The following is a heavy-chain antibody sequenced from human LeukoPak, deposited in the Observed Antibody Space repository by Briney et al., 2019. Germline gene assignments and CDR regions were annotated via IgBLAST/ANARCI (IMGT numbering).Heavy chain of an antibody. D-gene: IGHD3-22*01. CDR3: ATSSGYYLFDY. V-gene: IGHV1-69*05. J-gene: IGHJ4*02. CDR1: GGTFSSSA. CDR2: IIPIFGTA. Sequence: SVKVSCKASGGTFSSSAISWVRHAPGQGLEWMGRIIPIFGTANYAQKFQGRVTITTDESTSTAYMELSSLRSEDTAVYYCATSSGYYLFDYWGQGTLVTVAS.